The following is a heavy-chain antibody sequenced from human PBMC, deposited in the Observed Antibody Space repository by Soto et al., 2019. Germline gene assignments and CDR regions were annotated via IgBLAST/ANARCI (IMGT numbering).Heavy chain of an antibody. CDR3: ASSYGDYSVGY. Sequence: QVQLVQSGAEVKKPGSSVKVSCKTSGGTFSSYTISWVRQAPGQGLEWMGRIIPILGIANYAQKFQGRVTITADKPTSTAYMELSSLRSEDTAVYYCASSYGDYSVGYCGQGSLVTVSS. V-gene: IGHV1-69*02. D-gene: IGHD4-17*01. CDR2: IIPILGIA. J-gene: IGHJ4*02. CDR1: GGTFSSYT.